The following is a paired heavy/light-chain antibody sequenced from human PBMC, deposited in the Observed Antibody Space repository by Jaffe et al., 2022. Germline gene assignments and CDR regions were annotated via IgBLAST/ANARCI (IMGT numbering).Heavy chain of an antibody. V-gene: IGHV3-48*01. J-gene: IGHJ4*02. D-gene: IGHD5-12*01. CDR1: GFTFSHYA. CDR3: ARENTGSGLFDY. Sequence: EMQLVESGGGLVQPGGSLRLSCAASGFTFSHYAMNWVRQAPGKGLEWISYMSSVIRDPVHYADSVKGRFTISRDNAKNSLYLQMNSLRAEDTAVYYCARENTGSGLFDYWGQGTVVTVSS. CDR2: MSSVIRDPV.
Light chain of an antibody. J-gene: IGLJ3*02. CDR2: VNSDGSH. CDR1: SGHSIYRYG. V-gene: IGLV4-69*02. CDR3: QTWGSGVRV. Sequence: QVVLTQSPSASASLGASVKLTCTLSSGHSIYRYGIAWHQQQAEKGPRYLMKVNSDGSHSKGDGIPDRFSGSSSGAERYLTISSLQSEDEADYYCQTWGSGVRVFGGGTKLTVL.